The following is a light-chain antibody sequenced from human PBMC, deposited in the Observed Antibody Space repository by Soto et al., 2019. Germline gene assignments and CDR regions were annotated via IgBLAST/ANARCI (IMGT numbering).Light chain of an antibody. CDR2: AAS. J-gene: IGKJ1*01. Sequence: DIQMTQSPSSLSAYVAPTVQLTCRASQSISSYLNWYQQKPGKAPKLLIYAASSLQSGVPSRFSGSGSGTDFTLTISSLQTEDFATYYCKQSYSTPWTFGKGTKVDIK. V-gene: IGKV1-39*01. CDR3: KQSYSTPWT. CDR1: QSISSY.